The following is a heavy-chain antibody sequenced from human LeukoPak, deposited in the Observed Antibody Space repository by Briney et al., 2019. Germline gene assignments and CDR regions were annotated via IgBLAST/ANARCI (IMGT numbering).Heavy chain of an antibody. D-gene: IGHD2-8*01. V-gene: IGHV1-2*02. CDR2: INPNSGGT. Sequence: ASVKVSCKASGYTFTGYYMHWVRQAPGQGLEWMGWINPNSGGTNHAQKFQGRVTMTRDTTISTAYMELSRLRSDDTAVYYCARAGYCTNGVCYRGSYYYYYMDVWGKGTTVTVSS. CDR3: ARAGYCTNGVCYRGSYYYYYMDV. J-gene: IGHJ6*03. CDR1: GYTFTGYY.